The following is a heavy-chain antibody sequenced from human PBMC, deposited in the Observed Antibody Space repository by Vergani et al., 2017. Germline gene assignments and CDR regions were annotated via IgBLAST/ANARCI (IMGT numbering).Heavy chain of an antibody. D-gene: IGHD2-21*02. Sequence: EVQLLESGGGLVQPGGSLRLSCAASGFTFSSYAMSWVRQAPGKGLEWVSAISGSGGSTYYAGSVKGRFTISRENAKNSLYLQMNSLRAGDTAVYYCARASTGIPRREDWYFDLWGRGTLVTVSS. CDR2: ISGSGGST. CDR3: ARASTGIPRREDWYFDL. CDR1: GFTFSSYA. J-gene: IGHJ2*01. V-gene: IGHV3-23*01.